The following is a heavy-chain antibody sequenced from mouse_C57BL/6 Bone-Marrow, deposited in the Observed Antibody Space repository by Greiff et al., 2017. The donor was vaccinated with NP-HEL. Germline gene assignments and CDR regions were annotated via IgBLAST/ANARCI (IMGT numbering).Heavy chain of an antibody. CDR3: ATNLLNQAWFAY. CDR1: GYTFTSYW. CDR2: IYPGSGST. D-gene: IGHD2-1*01. Sequence: QVQLQQSGAELVKPGASVKMSCKASGYTFTSYWITCVKQRPGQGLEWIGDIYPGSGSTNYNEKFKSKATLTVDTSSSTAYMQLSSLTSEDSAVYYCATNLLNQAWFAYWGQGTLVTVSA. V-gene: IGHV1-55*01. J-gene: IGHJ3*01.